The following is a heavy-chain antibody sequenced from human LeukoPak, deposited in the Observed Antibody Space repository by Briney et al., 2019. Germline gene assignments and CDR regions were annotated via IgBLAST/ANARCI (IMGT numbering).Heavy chain of an antibody. CDR1: GGSISSGSYY. CDR2: IYTSGST. Sequence: SETLSLTCTVSGGSISSGSYYWSWIRQPAGKGLEWIGRIYTSGSTNYNPSLKSRVTISVDTSKNQFSLKLSSVTAADTAVYYCASSASAFDIWGQGTMVTVSS. CDR3: ASSASAFDI. V-gene: IGHV4-61*02. J-gene: IGHJ3*02.